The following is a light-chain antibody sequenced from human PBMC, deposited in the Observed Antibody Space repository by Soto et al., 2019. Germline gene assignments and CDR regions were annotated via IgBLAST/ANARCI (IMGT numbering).Light chain of an antibody. CDR2: GAS. Sequence: EIVMTQSPATLSVSPGERATLSCRASQSVSSNLAWYQQKPVQAARLLIYGASTRSTGIPARFSGSGSGTEFTLTISSLQSEDFALYVCQNYNNWPPDRTFGQGTKVEIK. CDR1: QSVSSN. CDR3: QNYNNWPPDRT. V-gene: IGKV3-15*01. J-gene: IGKJ1*01.